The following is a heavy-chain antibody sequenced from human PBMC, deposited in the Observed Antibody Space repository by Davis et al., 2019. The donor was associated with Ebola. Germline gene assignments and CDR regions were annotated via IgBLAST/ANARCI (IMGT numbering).Heavy chain of an antibody. Sequence: GGSLRLSCAASGFTFSSYSMNWVRQAPGKGLEWVAVISYDGSNKYYADSVKGRFTISRDNSKNTLYLQMNSLRAEDTAVYYCAKGGYSNYRDAFDIWGQGTMVTVSS. CDR3: AKGGYSNYRDAFDI. CDR1: GFTFSSYS. D-gene: IGHD4-11*01. J-gene: IGHJ3*02. V-gene: IGHV3-30*18. CDR2: ISYDGSNK.